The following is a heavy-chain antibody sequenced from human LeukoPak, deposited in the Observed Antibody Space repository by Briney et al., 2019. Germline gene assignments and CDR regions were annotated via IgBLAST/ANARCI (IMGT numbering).Heavy chain of an antibody. D-gene: IGHD3-10*01. CDR1: GCSLTTSGVG. CDR3: SCRQGSYVYKIFDY. CDR2: IYWNDDK. Sequence: SGPTVTHPTSPFTLTCTISGCSLTTSGVGVGWIRQPPGKALEWLALIYWNDDKHYSPSLKCRLTITRDTSQNQVVLTITNMLPVDTATDFHSCRQGSYVYKIFDYWGQGTLVTVSS. J-gene: IGHJ4*02. V-gene: IGHV2-5*01.